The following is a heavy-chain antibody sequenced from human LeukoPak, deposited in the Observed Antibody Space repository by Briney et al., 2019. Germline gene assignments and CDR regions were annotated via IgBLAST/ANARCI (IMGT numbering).Heavy chain of an antibody. D-gene: IGHD5-12*01. CDR3: ARDRSGYDWGKDY. CDR2: IWYDGSNK. V-gene: IGHV3-33*01. CDR1: GFTFSSYG. J-gene: IGHJ4*02. Sequence: PGGSLRLSCAASGFTFSSYGMHWVRQAPGKGLEWVAVIWYDGSNKYYADSVKGRFTISRDNSKNTLYLQMNSLRAEDTAVYYCARDRSGYDWGKDYWGQGTLVTVSS.